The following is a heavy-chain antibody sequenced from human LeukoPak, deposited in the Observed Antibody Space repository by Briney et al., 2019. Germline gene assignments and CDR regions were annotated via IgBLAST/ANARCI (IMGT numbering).Heavy chain of an antibody. D-gene: IGHD1-26*01. J-gene: IGHJ6*03. CDR1: GFSFSSYT. Sequence: GGSLRLSSAASGFSFSSYTMHWVRQAPGKGLEYVSAFISHGGNTHYTNSVKGRFTISRDNSQNTLYLQMGSLRPDDMAVYHCARVRMGATVNNYYYYYMDVWGKGTTVTVSS. V-gene: IGHV3-64*01. CDR2: FISHGGNT. CDR3: ARVRMGATVNNYYYYYMDV.